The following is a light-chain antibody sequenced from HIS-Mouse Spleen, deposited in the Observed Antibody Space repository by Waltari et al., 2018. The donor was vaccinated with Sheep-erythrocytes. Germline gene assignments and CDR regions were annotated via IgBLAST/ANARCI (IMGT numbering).Light chain of an antibody. CDR2: DVS. Sequence: QSALTQPRSVSGSPGQSVTISCTGTSSDVGGYNYVSWYQQHPGKAPKLMIYDVSTRPSGVPDRFSGSMAGNTASLTISGLQAEYEADYYCCSYAGSYNHVFATGTKVTVL. CDR3: CSYAGSYNHV. J-gene: IGLJ1*01. V-gene: IGLV2-11*01. CDR1: SSDVGGYNY.